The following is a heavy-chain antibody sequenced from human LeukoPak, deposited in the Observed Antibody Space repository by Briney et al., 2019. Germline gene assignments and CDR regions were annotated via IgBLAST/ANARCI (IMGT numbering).Heavy chain of an antibody. CDR2: ISGSGGGT. Sequence: TGGSLRLSCTASGFTFSSSAMSWVRQPPGKGLEWVSAISGSGGGTYYADSVKGRFTISRDNSKNTLYLQMNSLGAEDTAVYYCAKQPSALAGTYDYWGQGTLVTVSS. CDR1: GFTFSSSA. V-gene: IGHV3-23*01. CDR3: AKQPSALAGTYDY. J-gene: IGHJ4*02. D-gene: IGHD6-19*01.